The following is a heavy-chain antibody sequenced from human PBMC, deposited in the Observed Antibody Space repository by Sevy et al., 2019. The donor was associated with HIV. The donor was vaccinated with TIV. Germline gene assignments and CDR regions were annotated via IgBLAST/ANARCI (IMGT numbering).Heavy chain of an antibody. D-gene: IGHD3-22*01. J-gene: IGHJ4*02. Sequence: GGSLRLSCAASGFTFSSYGMHWVHQAPGKGLEWVAVISYDGSNKYYADSVKGRFTISRDNSKNTLYLQMNSLRAEDTAVYYCAKDGEVVVTVLYYFDYWGQGTLVTVSS. CDR2: ISYDGSNK. V-gene: IGHV3-30*18. CDR3: AKDGEVVVTVLYYFDY. CDR1: GFTFSSYG.